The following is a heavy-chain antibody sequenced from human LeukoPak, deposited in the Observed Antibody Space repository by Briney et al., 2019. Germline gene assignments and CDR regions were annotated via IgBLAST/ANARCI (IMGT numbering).Heavy chain of an antibody. CDR3: ARDEYDYVWGSYRCAVY. V-gene: IGHV4-4*02. Sequence: SGTLSLTCAVSGGSISSSNWWSWVRQPPGKGLEWIGEIYHSGSTNYNPSLKSRVTISVDKSKNQFSLKLSSATAADTAVYYCARDEYDYVWGSYRCAVYWGQGTLVTVSS. D-gene: IGHD3-16*02. CDR2: IYHSGST. J-gene: IGHJ4*02. CDR1: GGSISSSNW.